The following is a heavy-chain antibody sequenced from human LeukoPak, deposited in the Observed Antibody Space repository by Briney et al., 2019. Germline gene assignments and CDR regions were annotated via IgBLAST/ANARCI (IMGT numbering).Heavy chain of an antibody. CDR2: IKPDGSEK. D-gene: IGHD4-11*01. V-gene: IGHV3-7*01. J-gene: IGHJ4*02. CDR1: AFTFSNYW. CDR3: AKGRVTYDY. Sequence: GGSLRLSCAASAFTFSNYWMSWVRQTPGKGLEWVASIKPDGSEKYYVDSVKGRFTISRDHAKNSLYLQMNSLRAEDTAVYYCAKGRVTYDYWGQGTLVTVSS.